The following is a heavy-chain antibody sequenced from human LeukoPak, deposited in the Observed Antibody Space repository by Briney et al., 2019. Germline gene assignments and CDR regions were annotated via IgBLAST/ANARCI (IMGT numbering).Heavy chain of an antibody. CDR3: AADPLYYYDSSSSFDY. CDR1: GFTFTSSA. V-gene: IGHV1-58*02. Sequence: SVKVSCRASGFTFTSSAMQWVRQARGQRLEWIGWIVVGSGNTNYAQKFQERVTITRDMSTSTAYMELSSLRSEDTAVYYCAADPLYYYDSSSSFDYWGQGTLVTVSS. D-gene: IGHD3-22*01. J-gene: IGHJ4*02. CDR2: IVVGSGNT.